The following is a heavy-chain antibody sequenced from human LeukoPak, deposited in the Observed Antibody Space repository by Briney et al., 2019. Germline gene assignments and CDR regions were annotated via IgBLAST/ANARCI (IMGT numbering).Heavy chain of an antibody. D-gene: IGHD1-26*01. CDR1: GFTFSNYG. CDR3: ARDIHYSGSYFYHAFDY. V-gene: IGHV3-48*01. Sequence: GGSLRLSCAASGFTFSNYGMRWVRQAPGKGLEWVSYISSSSNIYYADSVKGRFAISRDNARNSLYLHMNSLRAEDTAVYYCARDIHYSGSYFYHAFDYWGQGTLVTVSS. J-gene: IGHJ4*02. CDR2: ISSSSNI.